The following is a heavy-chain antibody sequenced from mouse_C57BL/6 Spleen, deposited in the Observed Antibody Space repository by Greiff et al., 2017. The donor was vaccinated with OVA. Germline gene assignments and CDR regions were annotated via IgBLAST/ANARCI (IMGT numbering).Heavy chain of an antibody. CDR3: ARCGNYGDWYFDV. V-gene: IGHV1-54*01. J-gene: IGHJ1*03. D-gene: IGHD2-1*01. Sequence: QVQLQQSGAELVRPGTSVKVSCKASGYAFTNYLIEWVKQRPGQGLEWIGVINPGSGGTNYNEKFKGKATLTADKSSSTAYMQLSSLTSEDSAVYFCARCGNYGDWYFDVWGTGTTVTVSS. CDR1: GYAFTNYL. CDR2: INPGSGGT.